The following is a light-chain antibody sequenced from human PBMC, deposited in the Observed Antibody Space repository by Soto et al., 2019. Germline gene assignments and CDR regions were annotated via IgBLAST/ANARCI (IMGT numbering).Light chain of an antibody. J-gene: IGLJ1*01. CDR2: DVR. Sequence: QSALTHPASVSGSPGQSITISCTGTSSDVGGYNYVSWYQQHPGKAPKLMIYDVRNRASGASNRFSGSKSGNTASLTISGLQAEDEADYYCTSYTRSSTLYVFGTGTKVTVL. CDR1: SSDVGGYNY. V-gene: IGLV2-14*01. CDR3: TSYTRSSTLYV.